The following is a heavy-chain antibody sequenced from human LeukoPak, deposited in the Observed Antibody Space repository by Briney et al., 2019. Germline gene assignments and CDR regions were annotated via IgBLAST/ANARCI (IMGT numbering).Heavy chain of an antibody. CDR1: GFTFSSYW. CDR2: IKQDGSEK. J-gene: IGHJ3*02. CDR3: ARDLGPHSSSPNSGAFDI. D-gene: IGHD6-6*01. Sequence: GGSLRLSCAASGFTFSSYWMSWVRQAPGKGLEWVANIKQDGSEKYYVDSVKGRFTISGDNAKNSLYLQMNSLRAEDTAVYYCARDLGPHSSSPNSGAFDIWGQGTMVTVSS. V-gene: IGHV3-7*01.